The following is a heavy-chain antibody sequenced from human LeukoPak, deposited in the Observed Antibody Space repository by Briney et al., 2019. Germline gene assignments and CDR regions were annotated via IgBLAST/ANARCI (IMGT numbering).Heavy chain of an antibody. J-gene: IGHJ4*02. CDR3: ARNVRGGSTYLDY. D-gene: IGHD3-16*01. V-gene: IGHV4-4*07. Sequence: SETLSLTCTVSGGSINNDFWTWIRQPAGKGLEWIGRIYSSGTTNYNPSLKSRVTMSVDTSKNQFSLKLNSVTAADTAVYYCARNVRGGSTYLDYWGQGTLVAVSS. CDR1: GGSINNDF. CDR2: IYSSGTT.